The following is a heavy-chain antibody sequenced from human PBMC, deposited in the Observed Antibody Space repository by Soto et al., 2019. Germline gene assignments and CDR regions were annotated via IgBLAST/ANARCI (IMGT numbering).Heavy chain of an antibody. CDR2: IYYTGST. D-gene: IGHD3-10*01. V-gene: IGHV4-59*01. J-gene: IGHJ4*02. CDR3: ARAYYGSGSYFTY. Sequence: QVQLQESGPGLVKPSETLSLTCTVSGSSISSYFWSWIRQPPGKGLEWIGYIYYTGSTNYNPSLKSRVTVSVDTSKNQFSLTLSSVTAADTAVYYCARAYYGSGSYFTYWGQGTLVTVSS. CDR1: GSSISSYF.